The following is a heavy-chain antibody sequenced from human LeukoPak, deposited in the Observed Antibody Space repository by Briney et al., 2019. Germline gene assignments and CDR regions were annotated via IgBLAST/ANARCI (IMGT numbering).Heavy chain of an antibody. CDR3: TKATKWLAFDD. J-gene: IGHJ4*02. CDR1: GGSTSSHF. D-gene: IGHD6-19*01. CDR2: IYTGGTT. V-gene: IGHV4-59*11. Sequence: SETLSLTCTVSGGSTSSHFWSWIRQPPGTGLEWIGNIYTGGTTNYNPSLKSGVTISIDTSKNQLSLHLASVTAADTAVYYCTKATKWLAFDDWGRGTLVTVSS.